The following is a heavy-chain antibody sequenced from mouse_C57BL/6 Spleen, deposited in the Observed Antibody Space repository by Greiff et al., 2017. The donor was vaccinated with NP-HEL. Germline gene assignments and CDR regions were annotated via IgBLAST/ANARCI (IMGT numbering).Heavy chain of an antibody. CDR3: ARWRTTSYFDD. Sequence: QVQLKQPGAELVMPGASVKLSCKASGYTFTSYWMHWVKQRPGQGLEWIGEIDPSDSYTNYNQKFKGKSTLTVDKSSSTAYMQLSSLTSEDAAVYYCARWRTTSYFDDWGQGTTLTVSS. V-gene: IGHV1-69*01. D-gene: IGHD1-1*01. CDR2: IDPSDSYT. J-gene: IGHJ2*01. CDR1: GYTFTSYW.